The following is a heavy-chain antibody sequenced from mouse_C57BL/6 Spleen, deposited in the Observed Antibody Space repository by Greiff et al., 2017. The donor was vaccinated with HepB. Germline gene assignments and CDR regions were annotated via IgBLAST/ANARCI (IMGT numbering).Heavy chain of an antibody. D-gene: IGHD2-4*01. CDR1: GYAFSSSW. CDR2: IYPGDGDT. J-gene: IGHJ4*01. V-gene: IGHV1-82*01. Sequence: VQLQQSGPELVKPGASVKISCKASGYAFSSSWMNWVKQRPGKGLEWIGRIYPGDGDTNYNGKFKGKATLTADKSSSTAYMQLSSLTSEDSAVYFCARLLYYDYDGYAMDYWGQGTSVTVSS. CDR3: ARLLYYDYDGYAMDY.